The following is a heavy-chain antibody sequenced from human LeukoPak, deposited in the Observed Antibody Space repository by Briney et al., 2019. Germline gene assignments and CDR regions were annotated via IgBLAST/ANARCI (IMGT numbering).Heavy chain of an antibody. CDR2: ISGSGGST. D-gene: IGHD3-3*01. CDR1: GFTFSSYA. V-gene: IGHV3-23*01. CDR3: AKDRPSSLLHYDFWSGYPAEDAFDI. J-gene: IGHJ3*02. Sequence: GGSLRLSCAASGFTFSSYAMSWVRQAPGKGLEWVSAISGSGGSTYYADSVKGRFTISRDNSKNTLYLQINSLRAEDTAVYYCAKDRPSSLLHYDFWSGYPAEDAFDIWGQGTMVTVSS.